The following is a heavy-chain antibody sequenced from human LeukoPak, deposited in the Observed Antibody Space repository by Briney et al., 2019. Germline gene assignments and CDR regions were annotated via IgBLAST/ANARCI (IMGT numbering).Heavy chain of an antibody. CDR1: GGSISSGGYY. J-gene: IGHJ4*02. CDR2: IYYSGST. Sequence: SETLSLTCTVSGGSISSGGYYWSWIRQHPGKGLEWIGYIYYSGSTYYNPSLKSRVTISVDTSKNQFSLKLSSVTAADTAVYYCARGYSYGSAGDYWGQGTLVTVSS. V-gene: IGHV4-31*03. CDR3: ARGYSYGSAGDY. D-gene: IGHD5-18*01.